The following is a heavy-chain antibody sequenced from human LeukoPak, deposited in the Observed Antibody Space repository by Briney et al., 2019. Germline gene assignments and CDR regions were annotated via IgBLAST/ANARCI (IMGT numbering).Heavy chain of an antibody. V-gene: IGHV4-39*01. Sequence: SQTLSLTCTVSGDSVTSSTYDWGSIRQPPGKGLDWIGAIYHGESTYYNPSLKSRVTISADTSKNQFSLKLTSVTAADTAVYYCARQGDSNGYSTLDYWGPGTLVTVSS. CDR3: ARQGDSNGYSTLDY. CDR1: GDSVTSSTYD. D-gene: IGHD3-22*01. J-gene: IGHJ4*02. CDR2: IYHGEST.